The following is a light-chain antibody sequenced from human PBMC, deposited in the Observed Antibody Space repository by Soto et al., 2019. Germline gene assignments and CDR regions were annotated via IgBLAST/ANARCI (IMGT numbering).Light chain of an antibody. J-gene: IGKJ1*01. CDR2: DAS. CDR3: QQRSNWPPWT. Sequence: EIVLTQSPATLSLSPGVRATLSCRASQNVSSYLAWYQQKPGQAPRLLIYDASNRATGIPARFSGSGSGTDFTLTISSLEPEDFAVYYCQQRSNWPPWTFGQGTKV. CDR1: QNVSSY. V-gene: IGKV3-11*01.